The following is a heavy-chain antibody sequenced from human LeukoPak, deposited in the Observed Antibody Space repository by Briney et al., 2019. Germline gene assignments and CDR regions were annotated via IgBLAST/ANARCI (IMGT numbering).Heavy chain of an antibody. CDR2: ISANNGAT. CDR3: ARPGSFDSEIFDF. Sequence: SVTDSFKATRYTFTEYGISSLRPPPGQEREYMGWISANNGATSYAQNLQGRLTLTTDTSTSTAYMELRSLRSDDTAVYYCARPGSFDSEIFDFWGQGTLVTVSS. D-gene: IGHD3-10*01. J-gene: IGHJ4*02. V-gene: IGHV1-18*01. CDR1: RYTFTEYG.